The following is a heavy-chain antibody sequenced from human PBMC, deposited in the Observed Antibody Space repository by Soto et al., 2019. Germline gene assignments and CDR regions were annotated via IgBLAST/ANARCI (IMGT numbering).Heavy chain of an antibody. Sequence: SETLSLTCAVYGGSYSGYYWSWIRQPPGKGLEWIGEINHSGSTNYNPSLKSRVTISVDTSKNQFSLKLSSVTAADTAVYYCARGLPYYYDSSGYPPQADGMDVWGQGTTVTVSS. J-gene: IGHJ6*02. CDR2: INHSGST. D-gene: IGHD3-22*01. CDR1: GGSYSGYY. V-gene: IGHV4-34*01. CDR3: ARGLPYYYDSSGYPPQADGMDV.